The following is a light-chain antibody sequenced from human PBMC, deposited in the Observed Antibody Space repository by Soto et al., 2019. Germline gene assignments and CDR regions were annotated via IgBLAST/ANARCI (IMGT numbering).Light chain of an antibody. Sequence: DIQMTQSPSSLSASVGDRVTITCRASQSISNYLNWYQQKPGKAPNLLIYVASSLQSGVPSRFSGSGSGTDFTLTISSLQPEDFATYYCQQSYNTPYTFGQGTK. J-gene: IGKJ2*01. CDR3: QQSYNTPYT. CDR1: QSISNY. V-gene: IGKV1-39*01. CDR2: VAS.